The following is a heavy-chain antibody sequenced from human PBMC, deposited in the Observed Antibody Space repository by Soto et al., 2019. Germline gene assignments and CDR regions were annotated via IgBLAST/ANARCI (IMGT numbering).Heavy chain of an antibody. J-gene: IGHJ2*01. CDR1: RFTVSSYA. V-gene: IGHV3-23*01. CDR3: AKNPLTIGYWYSDL. CDR2: ITDSGSRT. Sequence: AGSLTLACAASRFTVSSYAMGWVRQAPGKGLEWVSAITDSGSRTYYADSVKGRFIISRDNSKSKLYLQMNILRAEGTAVYYCAKNPLTIGYWYSDLWGRGTRVTVS.